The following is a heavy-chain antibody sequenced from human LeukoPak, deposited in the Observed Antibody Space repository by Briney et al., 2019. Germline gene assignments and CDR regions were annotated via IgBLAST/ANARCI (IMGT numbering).Heavy chain of an antibody. CDR1: GFTFSSYA. CDR2: ISYDGSNK. CDR3: ASAYCGGDCYSNYFDY. V-gene: IGHV3-30-3*01. Sequence: GRSLRHSCAASGFTFSSYAMHWVRQAPGKGLEWVAVISYDGSNKYCADSVKGRFTISRDNSKNTLYLQMNSLRAEDTAVYYCASAYCGGDCYSNYFDYWGQGTLVTVSS. J-gene: IGHJ4*02. D-gene: IGHD2-21*01.